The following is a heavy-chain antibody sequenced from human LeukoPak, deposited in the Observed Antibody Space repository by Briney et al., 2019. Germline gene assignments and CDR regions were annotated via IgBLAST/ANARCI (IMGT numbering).Heavy chain of an antibody. CDR3: AKAGYCSSTNCYAAGSFDP. CDR1: GFTFSSYA. V-gene: IGHV3-23*01. CDR2: ISGSGGST. Sequence: PGGSLRLSCAASGFTFSSYAMSWVRQAPGKGLEWVSAISGSGGSTYYADSVKGRFTISRDNSKNTLYLQMNSLRAEDTAVYYCAKAGYCSSTNCYAAGSFDPWGQGTLVTVSS. J-gene: IGHJ5*02. D-gene: IGHD2-2*03.